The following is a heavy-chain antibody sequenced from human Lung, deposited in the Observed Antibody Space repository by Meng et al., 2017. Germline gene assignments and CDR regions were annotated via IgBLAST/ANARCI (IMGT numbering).Heavy chain of an antibody. CDR2: INTDNGDT. CDR3: ARDERGGPYYFDY. J-gene: IGHJ4*02. V-gene: IGHV1-3*04. Sequence: QVQLVQSGAEVKKPGASVKVSCQASGYRFTTYGMHWLRQAPGQRLEWMGWINTDNGDTHYSQKFQGRVTITRDTSARTAYMELSSLRSEDTAVYFCARDERGGPYYFDYWGQGTLVTVSS. CDR1: GYRFTTYG.